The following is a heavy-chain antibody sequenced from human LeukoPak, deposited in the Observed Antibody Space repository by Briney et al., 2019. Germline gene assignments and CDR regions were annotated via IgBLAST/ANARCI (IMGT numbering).Heavy chain of an antibody. V-gene: IGHV4-34*01. CDR1: GGSFSGYY. D-gene: IGHD4-17*01. CDR3: ARVLRSYNWFDP. CDR2: IYYSGST. J-gene: IGHJ5*02. Sequence: SETLSLTCAVYGGSFSGYYWSWIRQPPGKGLEWIGSIYYSGSTYYNPSLKSRVTISVDTSKSQFSLKLSSVIAADTAVYYCARVLRSYNWFDPWGQGTLVTVSS.